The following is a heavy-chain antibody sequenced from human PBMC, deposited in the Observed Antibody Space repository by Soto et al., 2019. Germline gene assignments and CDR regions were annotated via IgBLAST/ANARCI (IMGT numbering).Heavy chain of an antibody. CDR2: IYPGDSDT. Sequence: PGESLKISCKDSGYSFTSYWIGWVRQMPGKGLEWMGIIYPGDSDTRYSPSFPGQVTISADKSIRTAYLQWSSLKASDTAVFYCARHRNYDILPGHPAYWGQGTLVTVSS. V-gene: IGHV5-51*01. CDR3: ARHRNYDILPGHPAY. CDR1: GYSFTSYW. J-gene: IGHJ4*02. D-gene: IGHD3-9*01.